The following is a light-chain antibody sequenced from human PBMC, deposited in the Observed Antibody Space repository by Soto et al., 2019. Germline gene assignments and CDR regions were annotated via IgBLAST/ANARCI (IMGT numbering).Light chain of an antibody. V-gene: IGLV1-44*01. J-gene: IGLJ2*01. CDR3: AAWDDSLNAVV. CDR2: TNN. Sequence: QSVLTQPPSVSGTPGNKVSISCPGVTSNLGGNTVNWYQQLPGTAPKLLIYTNNQRPSGVPDRFSVSKSGTSASLAISGLRSEDEADFYCAAWDDSLNAVVFGGGIKLTVL. CDR1: TSNLGGNT.